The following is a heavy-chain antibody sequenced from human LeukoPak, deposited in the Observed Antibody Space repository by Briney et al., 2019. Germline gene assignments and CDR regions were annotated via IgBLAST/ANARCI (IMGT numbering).Heavy chain of an antibody. J-gene: IGHJ4*02. Sequence: PGGSLRLSCAASGFTFDDYAMHWVRQAPGKGLEWVSGISWNSGSIGYADSVKGRFTISRDNAKNSLYLQMNSLRAEDTALYYCAKDISYILGGGSFDYWGQGALVTVSS. D-gene: IGHD3-10*01. CDR3: AKDISYILGGGSFDY. CDR2: ISWNSGSI. CDR1: GFTFDDYA. V-gene: IGHV3-9*01.